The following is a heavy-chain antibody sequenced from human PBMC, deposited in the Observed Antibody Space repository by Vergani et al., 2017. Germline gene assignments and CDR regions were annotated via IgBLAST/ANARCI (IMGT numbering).Heavy chain of an antibody. Sequence: QVTLKESGPALVKPTQTLTLTCTFSGFSLSTSGMRVSWIRQPPGKGLEWISSVSHSGDTYFNPSLKGRVSISMDTSKNYFFLTLSSVTAADTAMYYCARRSSSYYFDIWGQGVLITVSS. V-gene: IGHV2-70*10. CDR2: VSHSGDT. D-gene: IGHD3-22*01. CDR1: GFSLSTSGMR. J-gene: IGHJ5*02. CDR3: ARRSSSYYFDI.